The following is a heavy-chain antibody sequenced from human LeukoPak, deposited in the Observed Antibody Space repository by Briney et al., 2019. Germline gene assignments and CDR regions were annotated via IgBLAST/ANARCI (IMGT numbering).Heavy chain of an antibody. CDR3: AKDRTEVAATPFDY. J-gene: IGHJ4*02. CDR1: GFTFSSYS. V-gene: IGHV3-21*04. D-gene: IGHD2-15*01. CDR2: ISSSSSYI. Sequence: PGGSLRLSCAASGFTFSSYSMNWVRQAPGKGLEWVSSISSSSSYIYYADSVKGRFTISRDNSKNTLYLQMNSLRAEDTAVYYCAKDRTEVAATPFDYWGQGTLVTVSS.